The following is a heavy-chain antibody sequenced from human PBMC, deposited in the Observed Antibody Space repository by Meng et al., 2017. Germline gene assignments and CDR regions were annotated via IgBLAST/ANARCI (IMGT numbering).Heavy chain of an antibody. V-gene: IGHV1-2*06. Sequence: QVQLVQSWAEVKKPGSSVKVSCKASGDTFSSYAISWVRQAPGQGLEWMGRINPKSGDTHYAQRFQGRVTMTGDTSISTAYMELSGLRSDDTAMYYCARDEDISAAGKLFGDYWGQGTLVTVSS. D-gene: IGHD6-13*01. CDR2: INPKSGDT. J-gene: IGHJ4*02. CDR1: GDTFSSYA. CDR3: ARDEDISAAGKLFGDY.